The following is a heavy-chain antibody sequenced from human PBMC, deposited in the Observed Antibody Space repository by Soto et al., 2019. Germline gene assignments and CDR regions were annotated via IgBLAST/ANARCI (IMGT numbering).Heavy chain of an antibody. J-gene: IGHJ4*02. D-gene: IGHD4-17*01. CDR1: GFSLSNSGVG. CDR3: AHCPLPDYGDYAPGTSHVFDS. Sequence: QITLKESGPSPVKPTQTLTVTCTFSGFSLSNSGVGVAWIRQPPGKALEWLALIYGDNDKRYSPSLKTRLTITKDTSKNQVVLTMTSMEPVDTATYYCAHCPLPDYGDYAPGTSHVFDSWGQGTLVTVSS. CDR2: IYGDNDK. V-gene: IGHV2-5*02.